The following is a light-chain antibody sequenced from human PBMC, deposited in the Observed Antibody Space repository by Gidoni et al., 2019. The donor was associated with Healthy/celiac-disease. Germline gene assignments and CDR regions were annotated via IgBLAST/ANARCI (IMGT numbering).Light chain of an antibody. Sequence: QSALTPPASVSGPPGQSITISCTGTSSDVGGYNYVSWYHQHPGKAPKLMIYEVSNRPSGVSNRFSGSKSGNTASLTISGLQAEDEADYYCSSYTSSSTVVFGGGTKLTVL. V-gene: IGLV2-14*01. CDR3: SSYTSSSTVV. CDR1: SSDVGGYNY. J-gene: IGLJ2*01. CDR2: EVS.